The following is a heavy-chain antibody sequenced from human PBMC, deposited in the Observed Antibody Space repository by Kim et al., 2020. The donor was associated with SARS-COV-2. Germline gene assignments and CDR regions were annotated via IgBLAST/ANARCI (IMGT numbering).Heavy chain of an antibody. Sequence: SETLSLTCTVSGGSVSSTSYYWGWIRQSPGMGLEWLGGMFYSGNSYTNPSLRSRVTILADTSKNQFSLKLTSVTAADTAVYYCASDTYGSTWYHAFDIWGQGTAVTVSS. D-gene: IGHD6-13*01. CDR3: ASDTYGSTWYHAFDI. V-gene: IGHV4-39*01. J-gene: IGHJ3*02. CDR1: GGSVSSTSYY. CDR2: MFYSGNS.